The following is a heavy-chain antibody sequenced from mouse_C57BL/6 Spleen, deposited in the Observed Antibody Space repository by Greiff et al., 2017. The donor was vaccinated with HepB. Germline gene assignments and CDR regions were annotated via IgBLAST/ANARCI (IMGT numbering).Heavy chain of an antibody. CDR1: GSTFTSYW. D-gene: IGHD2-2*01. CDR2: INPSNGGT. Sequence: QVPLQQPGTELVTPGASVKLSCTASGSTFTSYWMHWVQQRPGQGLEWIGNINPSNGGTNYNEKFKSKATLTVDKSSSTAYMQLSSLTSEDSAVYYCARGVYGYASAYWGQGTLVTVSA. J-gene: IGHJ3*01. V-gene: IGHV1-53*01. CDR3: ARGVYGYASAY.